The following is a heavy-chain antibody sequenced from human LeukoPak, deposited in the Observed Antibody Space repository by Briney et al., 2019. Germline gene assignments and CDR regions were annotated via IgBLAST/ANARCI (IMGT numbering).Heavy chain of an antibody. CDR3: ATGRSTVTAPEFDY. J-gene: IGHJ4*02. Sequence: PGGSLRLSCAASGFTFSSYGMHWVRQAPGKGLEWVAAISNDGSNKYYGDSVKGRFTISRDNSKNTLYLQMDSLRAEDTAVYYCATGRSTVTAPEFDYWGQGPLVTVSS. D-gene: IGHD2-21*02. CDR1: GFTFSSYG. CDR2: ISNDGSNK. V-gene: IGHV3-30*03.